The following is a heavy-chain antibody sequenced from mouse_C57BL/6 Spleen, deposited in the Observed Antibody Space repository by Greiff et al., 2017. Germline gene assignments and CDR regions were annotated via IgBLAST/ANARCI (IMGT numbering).Heavy chain of an antibody. D-gene: IGHD1-1*01. Sequence: EVKVVESGGGLVKPGGSLKLSCAASGFTFSSYTMSWVRQTPEKRLEWVATISGGGGNTYYPDSVKGRFTISRDNAKNTLYLQMSSLRSEDTALYYCARHPITTVVAYYFDYWGQGTTLTVSS. CDR2: ISGGGGNT. CDR3: ARHPITTVVAYYFDY. CDR1: GFTFSSYT. V-gene: IGHV5-9*01. J-gene: IGHJ2*01.